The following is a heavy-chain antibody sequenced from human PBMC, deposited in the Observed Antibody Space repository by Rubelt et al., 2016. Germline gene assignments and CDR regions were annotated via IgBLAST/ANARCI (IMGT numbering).Heavy chain of an antibody. Sequence: GASVKVSCKASGYTFTMYVIHWVRQAPGQSLEWMALINAGLGYTKYSQEFQGRVTITRDTSASTAYMELWSLRSDDTAIYYCARGWGDGDLFDYWGQGTLVTVSS. CDR1: GYTFTMYV. CDR2: INAGLGYT. D-gene: IGHD5-24*01. J-gene: IGHJ4*02. V-gene: IGHV1-3*01. CDR3: ARGWGDGDLFDY.